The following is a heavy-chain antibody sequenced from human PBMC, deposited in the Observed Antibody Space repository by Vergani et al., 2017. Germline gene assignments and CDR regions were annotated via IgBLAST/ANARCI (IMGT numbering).Heavy chain of an antibody. CDR1: GYTFTGYY. J-gene: IGHJ4*02. CDR2: INPNSGGT. D-gene: IGHD2-2*02. Sequence: QVQLVQSGAEVKKPGASVKVSCKASGYTFTGYYMHWVRQAPGQGLEWMGWINPNSGGTNYAQKFQGRVTMTRYTSISTAYMELSRLRSDDTAVYYCARVPIVVVPAAIASYYFDYWGQGTLVTVSS. V-gene: IGHV1-2*02. CDR3: ARVPIVVVPAAIASYYFDY.